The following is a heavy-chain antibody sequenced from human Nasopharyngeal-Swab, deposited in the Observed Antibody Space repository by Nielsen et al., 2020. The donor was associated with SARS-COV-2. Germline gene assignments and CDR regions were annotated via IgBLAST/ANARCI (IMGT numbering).Heavy chain of an antibody. D-gene: IGHD4-17*01. CDR2: ISAYNGNT. CDR3: AGDNESGDYYAYDI. J-gene: IGHJ3*02. Sequence: ASVKVSCKASGYTFITFGITWVRQAPGQGLEWMGWISAYNGNTNYAQKFQDRVTMTTDTSTTTAYMELRGLKTDDTAVYYCAGDNESGDYYAYDIWGQGTTVTVSS. V-gene: IGHV1-18*01. CDR1: GYTFITFG.